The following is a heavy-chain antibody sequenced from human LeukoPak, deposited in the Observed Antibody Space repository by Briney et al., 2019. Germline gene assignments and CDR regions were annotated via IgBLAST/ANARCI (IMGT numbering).Heavy chain of an antibody. V-gene: IGHV4-61*02. J-gene: IGHJ4*02. CDR1: GGSISSARYF. CDR3: ARVLEDYDFWSGYPYYFDY. D-gene: IGHD3-3*01. Sequence: SETLSLACTVSGGSISSARYFWSWIRQPAGKGLEWIGRIYTGGSTNYNPSLKSRVTISVDTSKNQFSLQLNSVTAADTAVYYCARVLEDYDFWSGYPYYFDYWGQGTLVTVSS. CDR2: IYTGGST.